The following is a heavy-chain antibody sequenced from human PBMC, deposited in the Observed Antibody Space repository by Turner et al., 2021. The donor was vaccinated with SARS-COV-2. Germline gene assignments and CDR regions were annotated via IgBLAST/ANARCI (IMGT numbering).Heavy chain of an antibody. J-gene: IGHJ4*02. CDR3: AKSYSGSYWDRNDY. CDR1: GFTFSSYG. Sequence: QVQLVESGGGVVQPGRSLRLSCAASGFTFSSYGMHWVRQAPGKGLEWVAVISYDGSNKYYADSVKGRFTISRDNSKNTLYLQMNSLRAEDTAVYYCAKSYSGSYWDRNDYWGQGTLVTVSS. CDR2: ISYDGSNK. D-gene: IGHD1-26*01. V-gene: IGHV3-30*18.